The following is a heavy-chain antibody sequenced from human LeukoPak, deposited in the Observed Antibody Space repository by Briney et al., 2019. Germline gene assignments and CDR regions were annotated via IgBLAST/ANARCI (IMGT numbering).Heavy chain of an antibody. CDR1: DYTFTNYG. Sequence: ASVKVSCKASDYTFTNYGLSWVRQAPGQGLEWMGWISAYSGNTNCAQKFQDRVTMTTDTSTSTAYMELRNLESDDTAMYYCARDMGSGYYRGDYWGQGTLVTVSS. D-gene: IGHD5-12*01. CDR2: ISAYSGNT. V-gene: IGHV1-18*01. CDR3: ARDMGSGYYRGDY. J-gene: IGHJ4*02.